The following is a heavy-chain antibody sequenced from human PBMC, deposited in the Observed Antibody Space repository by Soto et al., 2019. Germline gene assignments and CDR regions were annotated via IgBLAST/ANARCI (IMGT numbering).Heavy chain of an antibody. V-gene: IGHV4-34*01. D-gene: IGHD3-10*01. CDR1: GGSFSGYY. J-gene: IGHJ4*02. CDR2: INHSGST. Sequence: QVQLQQWGAGLLKPSETLSLTCAVYGGSFSGYYWSWIRQPPGKGLEWIGEINHSGSTNYNPSLKSRVTISVDTSKNQFSLKLSSVTAADTAVYYCARGSPGYGSGSSSHWCQGTLVTVSS. CDR3: ARGSPGYGSGSSSH.